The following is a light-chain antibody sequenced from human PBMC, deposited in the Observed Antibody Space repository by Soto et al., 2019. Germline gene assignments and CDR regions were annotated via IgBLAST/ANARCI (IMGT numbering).Light chain of an antibody. CDR2: SAS. V-gene: IGKV1-12*01. CDR1: QDIGTW. Sequence: DIQMTQSPSSVSASVGDGVTFTCRASQDIGTWLAWYQQKPGKAPTLLIYSASSLQSGVPSRFSGSGSGTDFTLTISSLQPEDFATYFCQQANGFPWTFGQGTKVEI. J-gene: IGKJ1*01. CDR3: QQANGFPWT.